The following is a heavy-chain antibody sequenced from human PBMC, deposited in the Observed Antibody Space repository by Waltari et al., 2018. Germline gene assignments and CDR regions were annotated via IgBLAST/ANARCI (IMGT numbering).Heavy chain of an antibody. CDR2: LDGDGTRT. D-gene: IGHD3-3*01. CDR3: ARDWRNLGMDV. J-gene: IGHJ6*02. CDR1: GFPLGSFW. Sequence: EVQMVESGGGLVQPGGSLRLSCEASGFPLGSFWVYWVRQGPGKGLMYVQGLDGDGTRTRYADSVRGRFTISRDNAKNAVYLQMTSLRDEDTALYYCARDWRNLGMDVWGQGTTVTVSS. V-gene: IGHV3-74*01.